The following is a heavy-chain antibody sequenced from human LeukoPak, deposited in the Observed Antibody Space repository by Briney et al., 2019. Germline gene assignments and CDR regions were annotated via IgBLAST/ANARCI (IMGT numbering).Heavy chain of an antibody. CDR2: INPRGST. CDR3: ARRRLGYYFDY. CDR1: GGSFSGYY. D-gene: IGHD5-24*01. Sequence: SETLSLTCGVYGGSFSGYYRSWIRQPPGKGLEWIGEINPRGSTNYNPSLKSRVTLSADTSRNQFSLTLNSVTAADTAVYYCARRRLGYYFDYWGQGTLVTVSS. V-gene: IGHV4-34*01. J-gene: IGHJ4*02.